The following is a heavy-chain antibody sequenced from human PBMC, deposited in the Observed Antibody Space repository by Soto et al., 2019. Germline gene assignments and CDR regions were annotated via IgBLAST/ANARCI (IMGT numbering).Heavy chain of an antibody. CDR3: AKPRLYDNNDYHRDGFDV. CDR1: GFRFWTYS. CDR2: ISGDGSAT. D-gene: IGHD5-12*01. J-gene: IGHJ3*01. V-gene: IGHV3-23*01. Sequence: EVKLLESGGGLVQPGESLRLSCAASGFRFWTYSMSWVRQAPGKGLEWVSGISGDGSATSYADSLKGRFTVSRDNSKDTLFLQMSTLRVEDTAVYYCAKPRLYDNNDYHRDGFDVWGPGTAVTV.